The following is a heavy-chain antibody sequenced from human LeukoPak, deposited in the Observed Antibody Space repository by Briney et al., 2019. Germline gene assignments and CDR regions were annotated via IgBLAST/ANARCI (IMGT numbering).Heavy chain of an antibody. CDR3: ARLIAVTRDAFDI. J-gene: IGHJ3*02. CDR2: IYPGDSDT. V-gene: IGHV5-51*01. Sequence: GEPLKISCKGSGYSFTSYWIGWVRQMPGKGLEWIGIIYPGDSDTRYSPSFQGQVTISADKSISTAYLQWSSLKASDTAMYYCARLIAVTRDAFDIWGQGTMVTVSS. D-gene: IGHD6-19*01. CDR1: GYSFTSYW.